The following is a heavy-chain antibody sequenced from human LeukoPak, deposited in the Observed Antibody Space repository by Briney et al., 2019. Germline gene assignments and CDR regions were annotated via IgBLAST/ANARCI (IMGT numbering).Heavy chain of an antibody. CDR2: ISSSSSYI. CDR3: AREGRYSSYYFDY. D-gene: IGHD5-12*01. V-gene: IGHV3-21*01. Sequence: GGSLRLSCAASGFTFSSHWMHWVRQGPGKGLEWVSSISSSSSYIYYADSVKGRFTISRDNAKNSLYLQMNSLRAEDTAVYYCAREGRYSSYYFDYWGQGTLVTVSS. J-gene: IGHJ4*02. CDR1: GFTFSSHW.